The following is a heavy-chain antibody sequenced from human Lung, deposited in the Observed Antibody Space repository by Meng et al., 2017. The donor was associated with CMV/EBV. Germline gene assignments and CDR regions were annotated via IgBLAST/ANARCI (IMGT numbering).Heavy chain of an antibody. J-gene: IGHJ6*02. Sequence: GGSLRLSCAASGLTVNNNFLTWVRQAPGKGLEWVSVMYSGGSTYYTDSVKGRFTLSRDKSKNTLYLQMNRLRVEDTGVYYCVKDMYWDQSYHGMDVWGQGXTVTVSS. D-gene: IGHD2-8*02. CDR2: MYSGGST. CDR3: VKDMYWDQSYHGMDV. CDR1: GLTVNNNF. V-gene: IGHV3-66*02.